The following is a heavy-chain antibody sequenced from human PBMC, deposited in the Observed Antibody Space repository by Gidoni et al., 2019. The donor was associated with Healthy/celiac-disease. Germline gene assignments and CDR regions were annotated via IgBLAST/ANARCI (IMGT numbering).Heavy chain of an antibody. CDR2: ISSNSSYI. Sequence: EVPLMASGGGLVKPGGSVRLACAASGSTSSSYSMNWVRQAPGKGLEGVSSISSNSSYIYYADSGKGRFTITRDNAKNSLYLQMNSLRAEDTAVYYCAGDADYGDYQDFQHWGQGTLVTVSS. CDR3: AGDADYGDYQDFQH. J-gene: IGHJ1*01. CDR1: GSTSSSYS. V-gene: IGHV3-21*01. D-gene: IGHD4-17*01.